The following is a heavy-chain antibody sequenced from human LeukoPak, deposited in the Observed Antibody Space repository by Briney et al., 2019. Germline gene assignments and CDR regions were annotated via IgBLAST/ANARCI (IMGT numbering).Heavy chain of an antibody. Sequence: PSETLSLTCTVSGGSISSGDYYWTWIRQHPGKGLEWIGEIYHSGSTNYNPSLKSRVTISVDKSKNQFSLKLSSVTAADTAVYYCAGHPQDNWNDFPFDYWGQGTLVTVSS. CDR3: AGHPQDNWNDFPFDY. CDR2: IYHSGST. D-gene: IGHD1-1*01. V-gene: IGHV4-39*07. J-gene: IGHJ4*02. CDR1: GGSISSGDYY.